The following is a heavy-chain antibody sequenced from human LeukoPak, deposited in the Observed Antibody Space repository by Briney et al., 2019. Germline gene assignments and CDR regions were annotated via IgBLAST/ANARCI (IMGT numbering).Heavy chain of an antibody. V-gene: IGHV1-69*13. D-gene: IGHD3-3*01. J-gene: IGHJ4*02. Sequence: SVKVSCKASGGTFSSYAISWVRQAPGQGLEWMGGIIPIFGTANYAQKFQGRVTITADESTSTAYMELSSLRSEDTAVYYCARAVYYDFWSGYSGSYYFDYWGQGTLVTVSS. CDR3: ARAVYYDFWSGYSGSYYFDY. CDR1: GGTFSSYA. CDR2: IIPIFGTA.